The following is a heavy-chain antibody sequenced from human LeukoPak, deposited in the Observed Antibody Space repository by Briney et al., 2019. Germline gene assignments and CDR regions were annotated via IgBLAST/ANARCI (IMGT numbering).Heavy chain of an antibody. CDR1: GYTFTSYY. J-gene: IGHJ4*02. Sequence: GASVKVSCKASGYTFTSYYMHWVRQAPGQGLEWMGIINPSGGSTSYAQKFQGRVTMTEDTSTDTAYMELSSLRSEDTAVYYCATERREGYSSSWYWGQGTLVTVSS. V-gene: IGHV1-46*01. CDR3: ATERREGYSSSWY. CDR2: INPSGGST. D-gene: IGHD6-13*01.